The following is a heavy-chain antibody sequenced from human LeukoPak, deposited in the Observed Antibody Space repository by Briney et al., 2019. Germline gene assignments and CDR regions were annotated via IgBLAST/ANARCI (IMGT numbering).Heavy chain of an antibody. CDR3: ARNQLYYFYMDV. J-gene: IGHJ6*03. CDR2: IYTSGST. CDR1: GVSISSGSYY. Sequence: SETLSLTCTVSGVSISSGSYYWSWIRQPAGKGLEWLGRIYTSGSTNYNPSLKSRVTISVDTSTNQFSLKLSSVTAADTAVYYCARNQLYYFYMDVWGKGTTVTVSS. V-gene: IGHV4-61*02. D-gene: IGHD1-1*01.